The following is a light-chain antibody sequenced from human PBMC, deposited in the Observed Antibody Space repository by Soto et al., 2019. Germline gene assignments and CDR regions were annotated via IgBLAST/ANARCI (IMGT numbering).Light chain of an antibody. CDR3: QNYGNSPWT. CDR1: QLVSSSL. Sequence: EIGFTQSPGTLSLSTGERATLTCRASQLVSSSLLAWYQQKPGQAPRILIYGASNRATGIPDRFSGSGSETDFTLTISGLEPEDFAVYYCQNYGNSPWTFGHGSTVDIK. J-gene: IGKJ1*01. V-gene: IGKV3-20*01. CDR2: GAS.